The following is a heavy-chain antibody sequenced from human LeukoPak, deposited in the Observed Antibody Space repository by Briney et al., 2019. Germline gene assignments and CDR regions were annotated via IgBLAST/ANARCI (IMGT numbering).Heavy chain of an antibody. CDR2: ISSSGSTI. J-gene: IGHJ5*02. V-gene: IGHV3-11*01. D-gene: IGHD3-10*01. Sequence: GGSLRLSCAASGFTLSDYSMSWIRQAPGKGLEWVSSISSSGSTIYYADSVKGRFTISRDNAKNSLYLQMNSLRAEDTAVYYWASRSGSYYSWFDPWGQGTMVADSP. CDR3: ASRSGSYYSWFDP. CDR1: GFTLSDYS.